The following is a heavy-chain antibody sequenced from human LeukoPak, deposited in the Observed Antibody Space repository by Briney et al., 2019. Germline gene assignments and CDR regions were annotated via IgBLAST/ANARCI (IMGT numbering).Heavy chain of an antibody. CDR2: ISAYNGNT. CDR1: GHTFTSYG. CDR3: ARDIVVVPAAIYYYYYGMDV. V-gene: IGHV1-18*04. D-gene: IGHD2-2*01. Sequence: ASVKVSCKASGHTFTSYGISWVRQAPGQGLEWMGWISAYNGNTNYAQKLQGRVTMTTDTSTSTAYMELRSLRSDDTAVYYCARDIVVVPAAIYYYYYGMDVWGKGTTVTVSS. J-gene: IGHJ6*04.